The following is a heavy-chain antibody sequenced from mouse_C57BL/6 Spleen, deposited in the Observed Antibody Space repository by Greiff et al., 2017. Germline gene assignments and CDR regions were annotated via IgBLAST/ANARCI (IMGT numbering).Heavy chain of an antibody. CDR1: GFTFSDSG. Sequence: EVQLVESGGGLVQPGGSLKLSCAASGFTFSDSGMHWVRPAPEKGLEWVAYISRGSSTIYYSATVTGRFTISSTNAKNTLFLQMSSLRSEDTAMDYCAREKFPGAMDYWGQGTSVTVSS. CDR2: ISRGSSTI. V-gene: IGHV5-17*01. CDR3: AREKFPGAMDY. J-gene: IGHJ4*01.